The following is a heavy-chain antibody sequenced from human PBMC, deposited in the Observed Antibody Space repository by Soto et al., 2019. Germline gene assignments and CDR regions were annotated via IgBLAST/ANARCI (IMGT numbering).Heavy chain of an antibody. CDR3: GVVDYYYGMDV. Sequence: QVQLVQSGAEVKKPGASVKVSCKASGYTFTSYDINWVRQATGQGLEWMGWMNPNSGNTGYAQKFQGRVTMTSNTSISTAYMELSSLRCEDTAVYYCGVVDYYYGMDVWGQGTTVTVSS. J-gene: IGHJ6*02. V-gene: IGHV1-8*01. CDR2: MNPNSGNT. CDR1: GYTFTSYD. D-gene: IGHD2-2*01.